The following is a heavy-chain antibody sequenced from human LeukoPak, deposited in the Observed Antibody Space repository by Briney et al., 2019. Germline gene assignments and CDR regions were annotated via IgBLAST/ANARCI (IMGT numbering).Heavy chain of an antibody. CDR3: ARDLVIAPKQNYYYYYMDV. D-gene: IGHD6-13*01. CDR1: GGTFSSYV. V-gene: IGHV1-69*05. Sequence: ASVEVSCKASGGTFSSYVISWVRQAPGQGLEWMGRIIPIFGTANYAQKFQGRVTITTDESTSTAYMELSSLRSEDTAVYYCARDLVIAPKQNYYYYYMDVWGKGTTVTVSS. J-gene: IGHJ6*03. CDR2: IIPIFGTA.